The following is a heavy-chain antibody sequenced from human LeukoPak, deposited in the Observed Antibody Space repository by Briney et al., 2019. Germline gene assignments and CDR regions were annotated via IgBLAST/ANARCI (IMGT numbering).Heavy chain of an antibody. V-gene: IGHV1-18*04. CDR3: ARGPLGAAFVS. CDR1: GYTFTNYG. Sequence: ASVKVSCKASGYTFTNYGIHWVRQAPGQGLEWMGWISAYNGNTKYAQNLQGRVTMTTDTSTSTAYMELRSLRSDDTAVYYCARGPLGAAFVSWGQGTLVTVSS. D-gene: IGHD3-16*01. CDR2: ISAYNGNT. J-gene: IGHJ4*02.